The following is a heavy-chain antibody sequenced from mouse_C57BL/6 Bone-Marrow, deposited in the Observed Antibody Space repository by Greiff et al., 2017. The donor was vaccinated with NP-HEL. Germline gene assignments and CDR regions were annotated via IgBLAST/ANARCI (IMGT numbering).Heavy chain of an antibody. Sequence: QVQLQQPGTELVKPGASVKLSCKASGYTFTSYWMHWVKQRPGQGLEWIGNINPSNGGTNYNEKFKSKATLTVDKSSSTAYMQLSSLTSEDSAVYYCARLDYGSSYWYIDVWGTGTAVTVSS. V-gene: IGHV1-53*01. CDR2: INPSNGGT. D-gene: IGHD1-1*01. CDR1: GYTFTSYW. CDR3: ARLDYGSSYWYIDV. J-gene: IGHJ1*03.